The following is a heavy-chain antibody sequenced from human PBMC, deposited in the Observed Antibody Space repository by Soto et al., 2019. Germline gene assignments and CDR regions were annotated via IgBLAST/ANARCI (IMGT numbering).Heavy chain of an antibody. CDR1: GYSFTTYW. CDR3: ARHSSV. Sequence: GESLKISCKGSGYSFTTYWIVWVRQMPGKGLESMGVVFPDDSDTRYSPSFQGQVTISVDKSISTAYLQWGSLKASDTAMYYCARHSSVWGQGTMVTVSS. CDR2: VFPDDSDT. V-gene: IGHV5-51*01. J-gene: IGHJ3*01.